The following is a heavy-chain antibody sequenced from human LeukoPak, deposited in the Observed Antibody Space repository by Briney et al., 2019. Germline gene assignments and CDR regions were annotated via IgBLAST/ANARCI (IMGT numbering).Heavy chain of an antibody. CDR1: GFTFSSYW. Sequence: GGSQRLSCAASGFTFSSYWMHWVRQAPGKGLAWVSRINSDGSSTSYADSVKGRFTISRDNAKNTLYLQMNSLRAEDTAVYYCARDRSVRWPTIDYWGQGTLVTVSS. J-gene: IGHJ4*02. V-gene: IGHV3-74*01. CDR3: ARDRSVRWPTIDY. D-gene: IGHD5-24*01. CDR2: INSDGSST.